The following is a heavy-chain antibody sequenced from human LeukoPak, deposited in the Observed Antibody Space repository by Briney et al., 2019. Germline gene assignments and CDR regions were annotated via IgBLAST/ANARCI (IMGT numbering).Heavy chain of an antibody. V-gene: IGHV1-69*04. Sequence: GSSVKVSCKASGGTFSSSAVNWMRQAPGQGLEWMGMIIPIFGKPSYAQKFQGRVTITADKSRSIVYMELNSLTSEDTAMYYCARDEALNWFDSWGQGTLVTVSS. CDR1: GGTFSSSA. J-gene: IGHJ5*01. CDR2: IIPIFGKP. CDR3: ARDEALNWFDS.